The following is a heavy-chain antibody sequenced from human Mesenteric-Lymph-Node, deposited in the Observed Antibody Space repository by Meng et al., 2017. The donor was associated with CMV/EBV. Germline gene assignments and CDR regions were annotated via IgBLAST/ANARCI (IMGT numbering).Heavy chain of an antibody. V-gene: IGHV4-34*02. J-gene: IGHJ4*02. CDR3: ARGSDFPVNNY. CDR1: GGSFSGYY. Sequence: QVQLQQWGAGQLKRSETLSLTCAVYGGSFSGYYWSWIRQPPGKGLEWIGESNHSGVPNYNPSLKSRVTISLDRSKNQFSLKLSSVTAEDTAVYYCARGSDFPVNNYWGQGTLVTVSS. D-gene: IGHD3-3*01. CDR2: SNHSGVP.